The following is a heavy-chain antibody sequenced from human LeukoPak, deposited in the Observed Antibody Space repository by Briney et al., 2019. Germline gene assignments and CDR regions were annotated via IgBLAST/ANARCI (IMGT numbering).Heavy chain of an antibody. CDR1: GFTVSSNY. V-gene: IGHV3-53*01. CDR3: VKALTLSGTYLGD. D-gene: IGHD3-10*01. CDR2: IGAGGDST. J-gene: IGHJ4*02. Sequence: GGSLRLSCAASGFTVSSNYMSWVRQAPGKGLEWVSVIGAGGDSTFYPDSVRGRFTISRDNSKNTLYLQMNSLRAEDTALYYCVKALTLSGTYLGDWGQGTLVTVFS.